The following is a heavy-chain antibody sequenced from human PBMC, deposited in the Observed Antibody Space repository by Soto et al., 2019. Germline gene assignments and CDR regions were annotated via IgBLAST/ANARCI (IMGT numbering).Heavy chain of an antibody. J-gene: IGHJ6*02. CDR3: ARLGGYCSSSSTSCYGFYAMDV. CDR1: GGSISSGPFS. V-gene: IGHV4-39*01. D-gene: IGHD2-2*01. CDR2: FHYSENT. Sequence: QLQLQESGPGLVKPSETLSLTCTVSGGSISSGPFSWGWIRQSPGEGLEWIGTFHYSENTHYNPSLESRVTILIDASKNPFSLRVTSVTVADTALYYCARLGGYCSSSSTSCYGFYAMDVWGQGTTVTVSS.